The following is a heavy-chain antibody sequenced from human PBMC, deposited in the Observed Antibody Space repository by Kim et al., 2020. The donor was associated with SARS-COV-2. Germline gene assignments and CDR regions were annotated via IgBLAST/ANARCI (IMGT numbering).Heavy chain of an antibody. CDR1: GFTFSSYG. Sequence: GWSLRLSCAASGFTFSSYGMHWVRQAPGKGLEWVAVIWYDGSKKYYVDSVKGRFTISRDNSKNTLYLQMNSLRAEDTAVYYCANGGSSGSWAHLYWGQGTLVIVSS. CDR2: IWYDGSKK. D-gene: IGHD1-26*01. J-gene: IGHJ4*02. V-gene: IGHV3-33*06. CDR3: ANGGSSGSWAHLY.